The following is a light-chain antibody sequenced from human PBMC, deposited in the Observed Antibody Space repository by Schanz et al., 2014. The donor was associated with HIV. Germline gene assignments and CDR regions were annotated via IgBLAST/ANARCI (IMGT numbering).Light chain of an antibody. Sequence: QSALTQPASVSGSLGQSITLSCTGTSGDVGRYDYPPLYPQHPGPAPKLLIYDVTYRPSGISNRFSGSKSGYTASLTISGLQADDEADYYCSSYTTSSTLVFGGGTKLTVL. V-gene: IGLV2-14*03. CDR2: DVT. J-gene: IGLJ2*01. CDR1: SGDVGRYDY. CDR3: SSYTTSSTLV.